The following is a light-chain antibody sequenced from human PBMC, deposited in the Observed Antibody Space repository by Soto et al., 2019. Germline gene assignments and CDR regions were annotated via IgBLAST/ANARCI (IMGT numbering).Light chain of an antibody. CDR2: DDN. CDR3: GSWDSSLSAYV. J-gene: IGLJ1*01. V-gene: IGLV1-51*01. Sequence: QSVLTQPPSVSAAPGQKVTISCSGSSSNIGDNSVSWYQQLPGTAPKLLIYDDNKRPSGIPDRFSGSKSGTSATLGITGFQTGDEADYYCGSWDSSLSAYVFGTGTKVIVL. CDR1: SSNIGDNS.